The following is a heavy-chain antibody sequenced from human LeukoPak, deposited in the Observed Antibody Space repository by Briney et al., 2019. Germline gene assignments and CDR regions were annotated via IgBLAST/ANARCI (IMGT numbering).Heavy chain of an antibody. CDR1: GDSVSSDTFY. J-gene: IGHJ4*02. CDR3: ARQGGSSGWFYHFDY. D-gene: IGHD6-19*01. V-gene: IGHV4-61*01. CDR2: IYDTGNT. Sequence: PSETLSLTCTVSGDSVSSDTFYWSWIRQPPGKALEWLGYIYDTGNTNYNPSLKSRVTISVDTSKNQFSLKLTSVTAADTAVYYCARQGGSSGWFYHFDYWGQGTLVTVSS.